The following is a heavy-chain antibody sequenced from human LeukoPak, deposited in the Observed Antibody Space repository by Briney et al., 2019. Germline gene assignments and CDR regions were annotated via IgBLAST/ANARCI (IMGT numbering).Heavy chain of an antibody. J-gene: IGHJ4*02. V-gene: IGHV3-30-3*02. D-gene: IGHD6-19*01. CDR3: AKMGNPRGIAVAGPDPNFDY. Sequence: GGSLRLSCAASGFTFSSYAMHWVRQAPGKGLEWVAVISYDGSNKYYADSVKGRFTISRDNSKNTLYLQMNSLRAEDTAVYYCAKMGNPRGIAVAGPDPNFDYWGQGTLVTVSS. CDR1: GFTFSSYA. CDR2: ISYDGSNK.